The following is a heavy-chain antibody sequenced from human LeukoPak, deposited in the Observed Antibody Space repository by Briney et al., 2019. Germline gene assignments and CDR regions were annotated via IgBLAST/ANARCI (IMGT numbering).Heavy chain of an antibody. D-gene: IGHD2-15*01. V-gene: IGHV1-46*01. CDR1: GYSFTSYA. CDR3: ARGGCSGGSCDYKLREVLDY. CDR2: INPSGGST. Sequence: ASVKVSCKASGYSFTSYAMNWVRQAPGQGLEWMGIINPSGGSTSYAQKFQGRVTMTRDMSTSTVYMELSSLRSEDTAAYYCARGGCSGGSCDYKLREVLDYWGQGTLVTVSS. J-gene: IGHJ4*02.